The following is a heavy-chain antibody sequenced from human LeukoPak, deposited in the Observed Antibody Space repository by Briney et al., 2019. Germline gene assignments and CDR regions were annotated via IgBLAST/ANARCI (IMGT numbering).Heavy chain of an antibody. CDR2: IYYSGCT. D-gene: IGHD1-1*01. Sequence: SETLSLPRTVSGGSLSSTSYYLGWIRQPPGTDLEWIGSIYYSGCTNYNPSLKSRVTLSVDTSKNQFSLKLSPVTAADTAVYYCARDPGTTGVLFDPGGQGTRVPVSS. J-gene: IGHJ5*02. V-gene: IGHV4-39*07. CDR3: ARDPGTTGVLFDP. CDR1: GGSLSSTSYY.